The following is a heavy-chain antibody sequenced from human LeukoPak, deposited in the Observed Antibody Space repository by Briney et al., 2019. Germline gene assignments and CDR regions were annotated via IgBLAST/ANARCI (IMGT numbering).Heavy chain of an antibody. CDR1: GYSFTSYW. CDR2: IYPGDSDT. V-gene: IGHV5-51*01. Sequence: GESLKISCKGSGYSFTSYWIGWVRQMPGKGREWMGIIYPGDSDTRYSPSFQGQVTISADKSISTAYLQWSSLKTSDTAMYYCARIVVPAAITSGFDYWGQGTLVTVSS. J-gene: IGHJ4*02. D-gene: IGHD2-2*01. CDR3: ARIVVPAAITSGFDY.